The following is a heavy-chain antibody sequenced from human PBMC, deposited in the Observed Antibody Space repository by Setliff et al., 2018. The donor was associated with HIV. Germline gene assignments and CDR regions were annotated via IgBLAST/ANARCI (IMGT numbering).Heavy chain of an antibody. J-gene: IGHJ4*02. CDR1: GFTFSDYG. CDR3: ARDHQFYDICDY. Sequence: GGSLRLSCAASGFTFSDYGMHWVRQAPGKGLEWVAFIRYDGSNKYYADSVKGRFTISRDNAKNSLYLQMNSLRAEDTAVYYCARDHQFYDICDYWGQGTLVTVSS. V-gene: IGHV3-30*02. CDR2: IRYDGSNK. D-gene: IGHD3-9*01.